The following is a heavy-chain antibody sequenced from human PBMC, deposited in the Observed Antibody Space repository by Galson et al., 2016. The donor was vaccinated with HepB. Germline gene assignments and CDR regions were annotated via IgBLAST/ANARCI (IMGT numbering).Heavy chain of an antibody. CDR1: GFTFSSCP. CDR2: ISGSGGST. CDR3: ARDPMATRYHYYGMDV. V-gene: IGHV3-23*01. J-gene: IGHJ6*02. Sequence: SLRLSCAASGFTFSSCPMRWVRQAPGKGLEWVSSISGSGGSTNYADSVKGRFTISRDNSKNTLYLQMNYLRAEDTAVYFCARDPMATRYHYYGMDVWGQETTVTVSS. D-gene: IGHD5-24*01.